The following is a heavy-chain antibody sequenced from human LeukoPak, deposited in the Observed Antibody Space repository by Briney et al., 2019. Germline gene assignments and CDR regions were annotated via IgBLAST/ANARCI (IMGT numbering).Heavy chain of an antibody. V-gene: IGHV1-18*01. Sequence: ASAKVSCKASGYTVTSYGISWVRQAPGQGLEWMGWISAYNGNTNYAQKLQGRVTMTTDTSTSTAYMELRSLRSDDTAVYYCARGPLCGDCYSNWFDPWGQGTLVTVSS. CDR2: ISAYNGNT. CDR1: GYTVTSYG. CDR3: ARGPLCGDCYSNWFDP. J-gene: IGHJ5*02. D-gene: IGHD2-21*02.